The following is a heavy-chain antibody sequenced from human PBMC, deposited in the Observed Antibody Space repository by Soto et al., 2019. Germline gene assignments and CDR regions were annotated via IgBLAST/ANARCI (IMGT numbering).Heavy chain of an antibody. Sequence: GASVKVSCTASGGTFSSYAISWVRQAPGQGLEWMGGIIPIFGTANYAQKFQGRVTITADESTSTAYMELRSLRSDDTAVYYCAGTRRPDQCSGGSCWNWFDPWGQGTLVTVSS. CDR1: GGTFSSYA. CDR3: AGTRRPDQCSGGSCWNWFDP. J-gene: IGHJ5*02. V-gene: IGHV1-69*13. CDR2: IIPIFGTA. D-gene: IGHD2-15*01.